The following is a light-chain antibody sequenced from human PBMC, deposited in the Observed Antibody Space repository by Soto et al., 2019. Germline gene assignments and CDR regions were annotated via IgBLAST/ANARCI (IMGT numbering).Light chain of an antibody. CDR2: AAS. V-gene: IGKV1-39*01. CDR1: QSIAGY. Sequence: DIQMTQSPSSLSASVGDRVTITCRASQSIAGYLNWYHQKPGKAPKLLIYAASSLQSGVPSRFSGSGSGTDFTLTISSLQPEDFATYYCQQSYNTPCTFGQGTKLEIK. J-gene: IGKJ2*02. CDR3: QQSYNTPCT.